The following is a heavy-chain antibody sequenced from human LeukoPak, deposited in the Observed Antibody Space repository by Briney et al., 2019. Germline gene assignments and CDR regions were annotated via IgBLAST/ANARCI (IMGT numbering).Heavy chain of an antibody. J-gene: IGHJ4*02. CDR3: VRAAKYYFDF. CDR1: GFTFSSYA. D-gene: IGHD3-16*01. V-gene: IGHV3-64*01. Sequence: PGGSLRLSCAASGFTFSSYAMHWVRQAPGRGLEYVSAISSNGGSTYYANSVKGRFTISRDNAKNTLYLQMNSLTAEDTAVYFCVRAAKYYFDFWGQGTLLIVSS. CDR2: ISSNGGST.